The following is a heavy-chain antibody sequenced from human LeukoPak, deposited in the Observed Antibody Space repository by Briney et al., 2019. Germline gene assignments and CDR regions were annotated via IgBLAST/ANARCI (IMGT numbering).Heavy chain of an antibody. Sequence: GGSLRLSCAASGFTFSNFAMNWVRQAPGKGLEWVSTISGSGGSTYYADSVKGRFTISRDNSKNTLYLQMNSLRAEDTAVYYCAKDSITIFGVVIIGDGMDVWGQGTTVTVSS. V-gene: IGHV3-23*01. CDR3: AKDSITIFGVVIIGDGMDV. J-gene: IGHJ6*02. D-gene: IGHD3-3*01. CDR1: GFTFSNFA. CDR2: ISGSGGST.